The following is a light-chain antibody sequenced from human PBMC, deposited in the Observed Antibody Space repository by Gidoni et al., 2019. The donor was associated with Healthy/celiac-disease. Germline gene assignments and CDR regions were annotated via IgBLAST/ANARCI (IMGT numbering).Light chain of an antibody. J-gene: IGKJ1*01. Sequence: ELVMTQSPATLSVSPGERATLSCRASQSVSSNLAWYQQKPGQEPRLLIYGASTRATGIPARFSGSVSGTEFTLTISSLQSEDFAVYYCQQYNNWPPWTFGQGTKVEIK. V-gene: IGKV3-15*01. CDR1: QSVSSN. CDR3: QQYNNWPPWT. CDR2: GAS.